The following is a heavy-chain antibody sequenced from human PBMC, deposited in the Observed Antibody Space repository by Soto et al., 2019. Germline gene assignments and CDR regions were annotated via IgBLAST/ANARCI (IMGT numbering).Heavy chain of an antibody. CDR2: IYYSGST. J-gene: IGHJ5*02. CDR1: RGSISSGTNY. Sequence: PSETLSLTCTVSRGSISSGTNYWAWIRQPPGKGLEWIGYIYYSGSTYYNPSLKSRVTISVDTSKNQFSLKLSSVTAADTAVYYCARAVGYYDSSGYYRSPWFDPWGQGTLVTVS. CDR3: ARAVGYYDSSGYYRSPWFDP. V-gene: IGHV4-30-4*08. D-gene: IGHD3-22*01.